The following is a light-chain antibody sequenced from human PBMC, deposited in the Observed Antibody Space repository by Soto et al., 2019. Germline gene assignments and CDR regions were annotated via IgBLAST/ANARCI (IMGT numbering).Light chain of an antibody. CDR1: QSVSSY. CDR2: DAS. V-gene: IGKV3-11*01. CDR3: QQRSNWPRVT. Sequence: EIVLTQSPATLSLSPGERATLSCRASQSVSSYLAWYQQKPGQAPRLLIYDASNRATGIPARFSGSGSGTDFTLILSSLEPEDFAVYYCQQRSNWPRVTFGGGTKVEIK. J-gene: IGKJ4*01.